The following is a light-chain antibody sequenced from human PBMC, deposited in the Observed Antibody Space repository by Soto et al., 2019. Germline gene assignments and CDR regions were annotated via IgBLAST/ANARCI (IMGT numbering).Light chain of an antibody. J-gene: IGKJ1*01. CDR1: QGISNY. CDR3: QKYTSDPQT. CDR2: AAS. V-gene: IGKV1-27*01. Sequence: DIQMTQSPSSLSASVGDRVTIACLASQGISNYLAWYQHKPWKVPKLLIYAASTLQSVFPSRFSASRSGTDFTLTISTLQPADVGTYYCQKYTSDPQTFGQGTTVDI.